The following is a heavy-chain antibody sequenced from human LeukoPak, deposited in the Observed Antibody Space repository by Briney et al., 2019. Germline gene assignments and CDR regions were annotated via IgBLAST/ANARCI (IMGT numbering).Heavy chain of an antibody. J-gene: IGHJ5*02. CDR1: GGTFSSYA. CDR3: ARDTSGSCLLANWFDP. D-gene: IGHD1-26*01. V-gene: IGHV1-69*04. CDR2: IIPILGIA. Sequence: ASVKVSCKASGGTFSSYAISWVRQAPGQGLEWMGRIIPILGIANYAQKFQGRVTITADKSTSTAYMELSSLRSEDTAVYYCARDTSGSCLLANWFDPWGQGTLVTVSS.